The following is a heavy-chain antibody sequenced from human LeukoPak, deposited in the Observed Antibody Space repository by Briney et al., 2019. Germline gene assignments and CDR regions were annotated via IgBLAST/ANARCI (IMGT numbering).Heavy chain of an antibody. D-gene: IGHD1-26*01. J-gene: IGHJ4*02. CDR2: LSGSGSST. CDR1: GFAFSTYA. V-gene: IGHV3-23*01. CDR3: AKDRSYYFDY. Sequence: GGSLRLSCAASGFAFSTYAMSSVRQVPGKGLEWVSALSGSGSSTYYADSVKGRFTISRDNSKNTLYLQMNSLRAEDTAVYYCAKDRSYYFDYWGQGALVTVAS.